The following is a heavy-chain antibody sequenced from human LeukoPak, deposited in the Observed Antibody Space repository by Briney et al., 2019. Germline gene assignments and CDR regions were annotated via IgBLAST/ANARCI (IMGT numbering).Heavy chain of an antibody. Sequence: PSETLSLTCTVSGGSISSSSYYWGWIRQPPGKGLEWIGSIYYSGSTYYNPSLKSRVTISADTSKNQFSLKLSSVTAADTAVYYCARQRIAAASFDYWGQGTLVTVSS. J-gene: IGHJ4*02. D-gene: IGHD6-13*01. CDR3: ARQRIAAASFDY. CDR1: GGSISSSSYY. V-gene: IGHV4-39*01. CDR2: IYYSGST.